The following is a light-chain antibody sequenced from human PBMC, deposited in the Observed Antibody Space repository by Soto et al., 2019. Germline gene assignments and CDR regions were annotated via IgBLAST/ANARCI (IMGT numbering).Light chain of an antibody. CDR2: GVD. CDR3: SSYAGNTNVV. Sequence: QSVLTQPPSASGSPGQSVTISCTGTSSDVGGYNHVSWYQQHPGKAPRLMIYGVDKRPSGVPDRFSGSKSGNTASLTVAGLQAEDEADYYCSSYAGNTNVVFGGGTQLTVL. CDR1: SSDVGGYNH. J-gene: IGLJ7*01. V-gene: IGLV2-8*01.